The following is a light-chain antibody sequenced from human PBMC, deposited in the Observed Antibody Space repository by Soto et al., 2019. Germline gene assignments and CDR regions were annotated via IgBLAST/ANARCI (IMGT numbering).Light chain of an antibody. J-gene: IGLJ1*01. V-gene: IGLV1-44*01. Sequence: QSVLTQPPSASGTPGQRVTISCSGGDSNIGPNTVNWYRQVPGTAPKILIHNNDQRPSVVPDRISGSKSGTSASLAISGLNSDDVSDYYCAAWDDSLNAYVFGIGTKLTVL. CDR2: NND. CDR3: AAWDDSLNAYV. CDR1: DSNIGPNT.